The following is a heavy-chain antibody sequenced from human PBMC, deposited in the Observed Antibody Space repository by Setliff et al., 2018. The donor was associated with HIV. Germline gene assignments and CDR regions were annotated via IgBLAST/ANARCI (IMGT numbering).Heavy chain of an antibody. J-gene: IGHJ3*01. CDR3: ARGAATMAFDL. V-gene: IGHV3-20*04. Sequence: GGSLRLSCAASGFTFHDYDMTWVRQVPGKGLEWVSGINWNGDNTDYADSVKGRFTISRDDAKNSLYLQMNSLRAEDTAVYYCARGAATMAFDLWGQGTMVTVSS. CDR2: INWNGDNT. D-gene: IGHD6-25*01. CDR1: GFTFHDYD.